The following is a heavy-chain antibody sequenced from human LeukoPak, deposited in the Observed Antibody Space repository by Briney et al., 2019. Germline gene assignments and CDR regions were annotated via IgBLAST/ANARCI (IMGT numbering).Heavy chain of an antibody. D-gene: IGHD3-22*01. Sequence: SVKVSCKASGGTFSSYAISWVRQAPGQGLEWMGGIIPIFGTANYAQKFQGRVTITADESTSTAYMELSSLRSEDTAVYYCARGGNNLYYYDASNWFDPWGQGTLVTVSS. CDR1: GGTFSSYA. J-gene: IGHJ5*02. CDR2: IIPIFGTA. V-gene: IGHV1-69*13. CDR3: ARGGNNLYYYDASNWFDP.